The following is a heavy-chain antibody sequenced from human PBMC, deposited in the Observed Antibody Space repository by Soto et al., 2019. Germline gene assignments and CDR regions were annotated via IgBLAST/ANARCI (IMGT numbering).Heavy chain of an antibody. CDR3: ARRTPHFVIDY. J-gene: IGHJ4*02. CDR1: GGSISSYY. CDR2: IYYSGST. Sequence: PSETLSLTCTVSGGSISSYYWSWIRQPPGKGLEWIGYIYYSGSTNYNPSLKSRVTISVDTSKNQFSLKLSSVTAADTAVYYCARRTPHFVIDYWGQGTLVTVSS. V-gene: IGHV4-59*01.